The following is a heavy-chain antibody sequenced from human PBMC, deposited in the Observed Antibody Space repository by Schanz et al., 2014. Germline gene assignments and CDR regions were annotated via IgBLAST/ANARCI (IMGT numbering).Heavy chain of an antibody. D-gene: IGHD3-9*01. CDR1: GGTFSSST. Sequence: QVQLVQSGAEVKKPGSSVKVSCKASGGTFSSSTLTWVRQAPGQGLEWMGRIIPILDKTNYAQKFQGRVTMTADKSTSTVYMEVSGLRTEDTAVYYCAKVDRTRYDAMDVWGQGTTVIVSS. V-gene: IGHV1-69*08. J-gene: IGHJ6*02. CDR3: AKVDRTRYDAMDV. CDR2: IIPILDKT.